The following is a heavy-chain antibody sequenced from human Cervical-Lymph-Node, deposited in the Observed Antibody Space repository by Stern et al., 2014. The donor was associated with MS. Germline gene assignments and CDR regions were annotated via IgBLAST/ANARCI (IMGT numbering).Heavy chain of an antibody. CDR2: VIPMFGIA. J-gene: IGHJ4*02. CDR3: ARATSDYIWGTYRFIDS. Sequence: VQLEESGAEVKKPGSSVKVSCKASGGTISNYIIGWVRQAPGQGLEWMGGVIPMFGIANYAEKFQDRVTITADESTSTAYMDLSSLRSEDTAVYYCARATSDYIWGTYRFIDSWGQGTLVIVSS. D-gene: IGHD3-16*02. CDR1: GGTISNYI. V-gene: IGHV1-69*01.